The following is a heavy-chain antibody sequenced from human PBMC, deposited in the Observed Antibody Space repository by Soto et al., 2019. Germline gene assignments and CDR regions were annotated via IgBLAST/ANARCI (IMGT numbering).Heavy chain of an antibody. V-gene: IGHV3-30*02. CDR1: GFTFNNYG. D-gene: IGHD1-20*01. J-gene: IGHJ4*02. Sequence: GGSLRLSCAASGFTFNNYGMFWVRQAPGRGLEWVAFIPYDGSNKQYSDSVKGRFTISRDNSKNTLYLQVNTLRAEDTAVYYCAKGSYNGRYSDFDYWGQGTLVTVSS. CDR3: AKGSYNGRYSDFDY. CDR2: IPYDGSNK.